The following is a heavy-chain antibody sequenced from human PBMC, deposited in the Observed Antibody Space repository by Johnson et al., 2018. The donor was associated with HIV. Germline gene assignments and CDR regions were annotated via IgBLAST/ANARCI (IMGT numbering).Heavy chain of an antibody. CDR2: ISSSGDTI. D-gene: IGHD3-3*01. CDR3: ARGPRLPITYYSLWSGPVLFDI. Sequence: VQLVESGGGLVKPGGSLRLSCAASGFTFSDYYMSWIRQAPGKGLEWVSYISSSGDTIYYADSVKGRFTISRDNAKKSLYLQMNSLRADDTAVYYCARGPRLPITYYSLWSGPVLFDIWGQGSMVTGS. V-gene: IGHV3-11*04. J-gene: IGHJ3*02. CDR1: GFTFSDYY.